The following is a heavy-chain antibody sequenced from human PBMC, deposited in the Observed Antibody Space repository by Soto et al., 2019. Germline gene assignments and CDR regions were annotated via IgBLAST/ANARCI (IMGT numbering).Heavy chain of an antibody. J-gene: IGHJ6*02. V-gene: IGHV3-73*01. D-gene: IGHD3-9*01. CDR3: TRHPRNYDILTGYYYYYYGMDV. Sequence: GGSLRLSCAASGFTFSGSAMHWVRQASGKGLEWVGRIRSKANSYATAYAASVKGRFTISRDDSKNTAYLQMNSLKTEDTALYYCTRHPRNYDILTGYYYYYYGMDVWGQGTTVTVSS. CDR1: GFTFSGSA. CDR2: IRSKANSYAT.